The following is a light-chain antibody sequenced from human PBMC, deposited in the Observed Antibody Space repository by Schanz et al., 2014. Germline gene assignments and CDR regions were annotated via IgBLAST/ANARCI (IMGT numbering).Light chain of an antibody. CDR3: HQYINSPFT. CDR2: GAS. V-gene: IGKV3-20*01. CDR1: QSVHRNY. J-gene: IGKJ3*01. Sequence: EIVLTQSPGTLSLSPGERATLSCRASQSVHRNYLAWHQQKPGQAPRLLIYGASSRATGIPDRFSGSGSGTDFTLTISRLEPEDFAVYYCHQYINSPFTFGPGTKLDLK.